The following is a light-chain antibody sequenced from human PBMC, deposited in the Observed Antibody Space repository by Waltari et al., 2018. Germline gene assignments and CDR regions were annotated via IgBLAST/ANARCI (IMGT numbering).Light chain of an antibody. CDR3: AAWDDSRRGPV. V-gene: IGLV1-47*01. CDR2: RNN. CDR1: SSNIGNNY. Sequence: QSVLTQPPSASETPGQRVTISCSGSSSNIGNNYVYWYQQFPGTAPKLLIYRNNRRPSCVPDLFSGSNSVTSASLAISGLRSDDESDYYRAAWDDSRRGPVFVGGTKVTVL. J-gene: IGLJ3*02.